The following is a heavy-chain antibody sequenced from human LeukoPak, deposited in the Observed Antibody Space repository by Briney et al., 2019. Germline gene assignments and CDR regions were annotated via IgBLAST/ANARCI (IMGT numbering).Heavy chain of an antibody. CDR3: ARCYDSSGYSNWFDP. J-gene: IGHJ5*02. CDR1: GGSISSGDYY. D-gene: IGHD3-22*01. CDR2: IYHSGST. V-gene: IGHV4-30-2*01. Sequence: SETLSLTCTVSGGSISSGDYYWSWIRQPPGKGLEWIGYIYHSGSTYYNPSLKSRVTISVDRSKNQFSLKLSSVTAADTAVYYCARCYDSSGYSNWFDPWGQGTLVTVSS.